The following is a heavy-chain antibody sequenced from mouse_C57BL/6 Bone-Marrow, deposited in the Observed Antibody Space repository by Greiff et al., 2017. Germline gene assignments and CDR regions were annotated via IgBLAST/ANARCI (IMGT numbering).Heavy chain of an antibody. J-gene: IGHJ4*01. Sequence: VQLKQSGAELARPGASVKLSCKASGYTFTSYGISWVKQRTGQGLEWIGEIYPRSGNTYYNEKFKGKATLTADKSSSTAYMELRSLTSEDSAVYFCARSSWDGAMDYWGQGTSVTVSS. D-gene: IGHD4-1*01. CDR1: GYTFTSYG. CDR2: IYPRSGNT. CDR3: ARSSWDGAMDY. V-gene: IGHV1-81*01.